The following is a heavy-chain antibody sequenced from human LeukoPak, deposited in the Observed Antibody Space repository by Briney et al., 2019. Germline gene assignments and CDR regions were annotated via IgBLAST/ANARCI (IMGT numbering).Heavy chain of an antibody. J-gene: IGHJ4*02. CDR1: GYTFTSYY. V-gene: IGHV1-46*01. CDR2: INASGGST. D-gene: IGHD1-26*01. Sequence: ASVKVSCKAYGYTFTSYYMHWVRQAPGQGLEWMGIINASGGSTSYAQKFQGRVTMTRDMSTSTVYMELSSLRSEDTAVYYCARGRSRELLYFDYWGQGTLVTVSS. CDR3: ARGRSRELLYFDY.